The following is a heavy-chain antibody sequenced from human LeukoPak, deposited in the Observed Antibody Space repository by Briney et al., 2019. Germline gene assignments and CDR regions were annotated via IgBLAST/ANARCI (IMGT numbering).Heavy chain of an antibody. CDR3: ARDPTPTRLHDWYFDL. Sequence: GGSLRLSCAASGFTFSSYDMHWVRQATGKGLEWVSAIGTAGDTYYPGSVKGRFTISRENAKNSLYLQMNSLRAGDTAVYYCARDPTPTRLHDWYFDLWGRGTLVTVSS. J-gene: IGHJ2*01. CDR1: GFTFSSYD. CDR2: IGTAGDT. D-gene: IGHD4-11*01. V-gene: IGHV3-13*01.